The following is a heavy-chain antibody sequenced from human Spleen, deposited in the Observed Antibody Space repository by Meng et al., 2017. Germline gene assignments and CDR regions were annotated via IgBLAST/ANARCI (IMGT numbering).Heavy chain of an antibody. CDR2: MNPNSGNT. V-gene: IGHV1-8*03. Sequence: ASVKVSCRTSGYTFTSYDINWVRQATGQGLEWMGWMNPNSGNTGYAQRFQGRVTITRNTSISTVYMELSSLRSEDTAVYYCARGKGYCGSTSCYSDYWGQGTLVTVSS. J-gene: IGHJ4*02. D-gene: IGHD2-2*01. CDR1: GYTFTSYD. CDR3: ARGKGYCGSTSCYSDY.